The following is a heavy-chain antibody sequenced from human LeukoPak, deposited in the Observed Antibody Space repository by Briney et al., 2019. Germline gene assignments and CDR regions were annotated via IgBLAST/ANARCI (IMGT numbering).Heavy chain of an antibody. Sequence: GGSLRLSCAASGFTVSSNYMSWVRQAPGKGLEWVSVIYSGGSTYYADSVKGRFTISRDNSKNTLYLQMNSLRAEDTAVYYCARDPEYSSSFSYMDVWGKGTTVTVSS. CDR2: IYSGGST. CDR3: ARDPEYSSSFSYMDV. V-gene: IGHV3-66*01. J-gene: IGHJ6*03. CDR1: GFTVSSNY. D-gene: IGHD6-6*01.